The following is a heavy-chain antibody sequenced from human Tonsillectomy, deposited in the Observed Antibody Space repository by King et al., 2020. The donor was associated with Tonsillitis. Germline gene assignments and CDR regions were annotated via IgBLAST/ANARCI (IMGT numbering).Heavy chain of an antibody. Sequence: VQLVESGGGLVQPGGSLRLSCAASGFTFNSYAMNWVRQAPGKGLEWVSTISGSGGRTYYAGSVKGRFTISRDNSKNTLYLQMNSLRAEDTAVYYCAKPQSGGLASEFWGFDYWGQGTLVTVSS. CDR3: AKPQSGGLASEFWGFDY. CDR1: GFTFNSYA. D-gene: IGHD7-27*01. J-gene: IGHJ4*02. V-gene: IGHV3-23*04. CDR2: ISGSGGRT.